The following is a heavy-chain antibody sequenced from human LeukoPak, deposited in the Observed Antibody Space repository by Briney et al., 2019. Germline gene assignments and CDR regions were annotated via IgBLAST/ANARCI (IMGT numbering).Heavy chain of an antibody. CDR2: ISGSGGST. J-gene: IGHJ4*02. CDR1: GFTFSSYG. D-gene: IGHD3-3*01. CDR3: AKSGVRKEWVFDY. V-gene: IGHV3-23*01. Sequence: GRSLRLSCAASGFTFSSYGMHWVRQAPGKGLEWVSAISGSGGSTYYADSVKGRFTISRDNSKNTLYLQMNSLRAEDTAVYYCAKSGVRKEWVFDYWGQGTLVTVSS.